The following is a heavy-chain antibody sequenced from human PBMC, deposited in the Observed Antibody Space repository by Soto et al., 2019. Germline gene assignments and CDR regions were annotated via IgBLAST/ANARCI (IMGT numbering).Heavy chain of an antibody. CDR2: TYYRANWRH. CDR1: GDSVSSNTAA. CDR3: ARGVGSSGCGC. Sequence: SQTLSLTCAISGDSVSSNTAAWNWIRSSPSRGLEWLGRTYYRANWRHDYAVSVKSRITVNPDTSKNHFSLQLNSVTPDDTAVDYCARGVGSSGCGCWGQVTLVTVCS. D-gene: IGHD6-25*01. J-gene: IGHJ4*02. V-gene: IGHV6-1*01.